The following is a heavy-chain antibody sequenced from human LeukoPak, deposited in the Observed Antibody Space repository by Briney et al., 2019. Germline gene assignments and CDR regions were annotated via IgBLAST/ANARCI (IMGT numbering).Heavy chain of an antibody. CDR3: AKMWAVAGSGDY. CDR1: GFTFSSYA. J-gene: IGHJ4*02. V-gene: IGHV3-23*01. Sequence: GGSLRLPCAASGFTFSSYAMSWVRQAPGKGLEWVSAISGSGGSTYYADSVKGRFTISRDNSKNTLYLQMNSLRAEDTAVYYCAKMWAVAGSGDYWGQGTLVTVSS. D-gene: IGHD6-19*01. CDR2: ISGSGGST.